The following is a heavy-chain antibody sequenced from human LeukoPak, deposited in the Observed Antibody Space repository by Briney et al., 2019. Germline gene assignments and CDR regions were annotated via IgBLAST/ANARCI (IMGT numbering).Heavy chain of an antibody. CDR1: GGSISSSIYY. J-gene: IGHJ4*02. D-gene: IGHD3-22*01. CDR2: IFYCGST. Sequence: PSETLSLTCTVSGGSISSSIYYWGWVRQPPGKGLEWIGSIFYCGSTYYNPSLKSRVTISVDTSKNQFSLKLSSVTAADTAVYYCARLVYDSGAYYYVGYFDSWGQGTLVAVSS. CDR3: ARLVYDSGAYYYVGYFDS. V-gene: IGHV4-39*01.